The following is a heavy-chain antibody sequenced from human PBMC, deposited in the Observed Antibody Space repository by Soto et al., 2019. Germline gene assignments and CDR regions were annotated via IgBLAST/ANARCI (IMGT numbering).Heavy chain of an antibody. CDR3: ARDWADSSGYYAYFDY. V-gene: IGHV4-31*03. D-gene: IGHD3-22*01. CDR2: IYYSGST. Sequence: QVQLQESGPGLVKPSQTLSLTCTFSGGSISSGTYYWSWIRQHPGKGLEWIGYIYYSGSTYYNPPPKSRVTISVDTSKNQFSLKLSSVTAADTAVYYCARDWADSSGYYAYFDYWGQGTLVTVSS. CDR1: GGSISSGTYY. J-gene: IGHJ4*02.